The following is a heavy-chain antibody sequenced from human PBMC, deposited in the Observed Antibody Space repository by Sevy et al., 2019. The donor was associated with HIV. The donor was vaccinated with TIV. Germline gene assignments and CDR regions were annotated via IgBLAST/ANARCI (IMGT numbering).Heavy chain of an antibody. V-gene: IGHV3-48*02. CDR1: GFTFSSYT. D-gene: IGHD2-15*01. CDR3: ARDGSSGSSSYSGPTDY. CDR2: ISSSSSTI. Sequence: GGSLRLSCAASGFTFSSYTMNWVRQAPGKGLEWVSYISSSSSTIYYADSVKGRFTISRDNAKNSLYLQMISLRDEDTAVYYCARDGSSGSSSYSGPTDYGGQGTLVTVSS. J-gene: IGHJ4*02.